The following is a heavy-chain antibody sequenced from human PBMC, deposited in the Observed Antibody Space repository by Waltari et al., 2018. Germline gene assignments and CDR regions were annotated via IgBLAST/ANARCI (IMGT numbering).Heavy chain of an antibody. CDR2: IKKDGSEE. J-gene: IGHJ3*02. Sequence: EVQLVESGGGLVQPGGSLRLSCAASGFTLSSYWMSWVRQAPGKGPEWVANIKKDGSEEYHVDPGRGRFTISRDNAKNSLYLQMNSLRPEDTAVYYCARDQWFAFDIWGQGTMVTVSS. V-gene: IGHV3-7*01. D-gene: IGHD3-22*01. CDR3: ARDQWFAFDI. CDR1: GFTLSSYW.